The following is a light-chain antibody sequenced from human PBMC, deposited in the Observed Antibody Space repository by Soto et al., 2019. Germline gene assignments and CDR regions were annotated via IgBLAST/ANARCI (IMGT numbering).Light chain of an antibody. Sequence: EIVLTQSPATLSLSPGERATLSCRASLSVSNYLAWYQQKPGQSPRLLIYDASNRATGIPARFSGSGSGTDFTLTISSLEPEDFAVYYCQQRSNWPPLTFGGGTKVDIK. J-gene: IGKJ4*01. CDR1: LSVSNY. V-gene: IGKV3-11*01. CDR3: QQRSNWPPLT. CDR2: DAS.